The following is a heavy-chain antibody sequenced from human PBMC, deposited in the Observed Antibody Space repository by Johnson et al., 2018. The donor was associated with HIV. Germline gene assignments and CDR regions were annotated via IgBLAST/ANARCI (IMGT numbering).Heavy chain of an antibody. CDR3: ARENWGQRMNAFDI. CDR2: IYSGGST. V-gene: IGHV3-NL1*01. D-gene: IGHD7-27*01. Sequence: VQLVESGGGVVQPGRSLRLSCAASGFTFSSYAMHWVRQAPGKGLEWVAVIYSGGSTYYADSVKGRFTISRDNSKNTLYLQMNSLRAEDTAVYYCARENWGQRMNAFDIWGQGTMVTVSS. J-gene: IGHJ3*02. CDR1: GFTFSSYA.